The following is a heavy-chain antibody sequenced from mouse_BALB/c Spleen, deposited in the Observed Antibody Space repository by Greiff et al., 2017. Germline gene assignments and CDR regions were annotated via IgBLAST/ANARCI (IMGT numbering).Heavy chain of an antibody. CDR1: GYSITSGYY. D-gene: IGHD2-12*01. CDR2: ISYDGSN. J-gene: IGHJ2*01. V-gene: IGHV3-6*02. Sequence: VQLQQSGPGLVKPSQSLSLTCSVTGYSITSGYYWNWIRQFPGNKLEWMGYISYDGSNNYNPSLKNRISITRDTSKNQFFLKLNSVTTEDTATYYCARVYCYADFDYWGQGTTLTVSS. CDR3: ARVYCYADFDY.